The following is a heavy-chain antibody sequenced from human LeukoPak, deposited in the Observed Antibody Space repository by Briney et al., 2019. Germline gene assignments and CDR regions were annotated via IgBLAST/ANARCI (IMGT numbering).Heavy chain of an antibody. J-gene: IGHJ3*02. V-gene: IGHV3-30-3*01. CDR2: ISYDGSTK. D-gene: IGHD1-26*01. CDR3: ARENPELLYAFDI. Sequence: GRSLRLSCAASGFTFSSYAMHWVRQAPGKGLEWVAVISYDGSTKYYADSVKGRFTISRDNSKNTLYLQMNSLRAEDTAVYYCARENPELLYAFDIWGQGTMVTVSS. CDR1: GFTFSSYA.